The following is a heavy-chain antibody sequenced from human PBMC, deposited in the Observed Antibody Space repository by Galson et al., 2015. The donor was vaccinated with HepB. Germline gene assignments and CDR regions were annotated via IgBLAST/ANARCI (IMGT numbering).Heavy chain of an antibody. CDR3: AADGVEMASDAFDI. J-gene: IGHJ3*02. CDR2: IVVGSGNT. Sequence: SCKASGFTFTSSAMQWVRQARGQRFEWIGWIVVGSGNTNYAQKFQERVTITRDMSTSTAYMELSSLRSEDTAVYYCAADGVEMASDAFDIWGQGTMVTVSS. D-gene: IGHD5-24*01. V-gene: IGHV1-58*02. CDR1: GFTFTSSA.